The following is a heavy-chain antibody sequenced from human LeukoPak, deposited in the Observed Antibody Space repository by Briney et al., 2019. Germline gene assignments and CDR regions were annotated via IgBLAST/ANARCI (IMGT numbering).Heavy chain of an antibody. CDR1: GGSIRSHY. V-gene: IGHV4-59*11. CDR2: IYYSGST. CDR3: ARGIMIFGVAQFDS. Sequence: SETLSLTCTVSGGSIRSHYWSWIRQPPPKGLEWIGYIYYSGSTNYNPSLKSRVTISADTSKNQFSLKLSSVTAADTAVYYCARGIMIFGVAQFDSWGQGTLVTVSS. J-gene: IGHJ4*02. D-gene: IGHD3-3*01.